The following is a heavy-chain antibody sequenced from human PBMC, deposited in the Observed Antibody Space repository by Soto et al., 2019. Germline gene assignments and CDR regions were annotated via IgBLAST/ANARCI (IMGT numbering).Heavy chain of an antibody. CDR3: ARVEKGLRGYRGHDDY. CDR1: GGTFSSYA. Sequence: QVQLVQSGAEVKKPGSSVKVSCKASGGTFSSYAISWVRQAPGQGLEWMGGIIPIFGTANYAQKFQGRVTVTADESTSTAYMELSSLRSEDTAVYYGARVEKGLRGYRGHDDYWGQGTLVTASS. V-gene: IGHV1-69*12. J-gene: IGHJ4*02. D-gene: IGHD5-12*01. CDR2: IIPIFGTA.